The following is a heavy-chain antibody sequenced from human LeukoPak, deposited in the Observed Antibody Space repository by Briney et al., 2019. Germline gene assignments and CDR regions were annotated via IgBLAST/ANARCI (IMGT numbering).Heavy chain of an antibody. J-gene: IGHJ1*01. CDR1: GFTFSSFW. CDR2: IKQDGSEK. CDR3: ARALHDYFQH. V-gene: IGHV3-7*01. Sequence: GGTLRLSCAASGFTFSSFWMSWVRQAPGKGLEWVANIKQDGSEKYYVDSVKGRFTIYRDNTKNSLYLQMNSLRREDTAVYYCARALHDYFQHWGQGTLVTVSS.